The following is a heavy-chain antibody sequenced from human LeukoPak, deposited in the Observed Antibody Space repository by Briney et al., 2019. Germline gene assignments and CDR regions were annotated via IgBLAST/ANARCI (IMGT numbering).Heavy chain of an antibody. CDR3: AKDSSGPAF. V-gene: IGHV3-53*01. J-gene: IGHJ4*02. CDR2: IYSSGGT. D-gene: IGHD6-19*01. Sequence: AGGSLRLSCAASGLTVSNTYMSWVRQAPGKGLEWVSVIYSSGGTFYSESVKGRFTISRDYSKNTLYLQMNSLRVDDTAVYYCAKDSSGPAFWGQGTLVTVSS. CDR1: GLTVSNTY.